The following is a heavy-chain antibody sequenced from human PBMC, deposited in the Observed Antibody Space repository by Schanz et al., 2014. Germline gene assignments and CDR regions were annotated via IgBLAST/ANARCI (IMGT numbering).Heavy chain of an antibody. D-gene: IGHD3-10*01. V-gene: IGHV3-33*06. J-gene: IGHJ5*01. Sequence: QVQLVESGGGVVQPGRSLRLSCAASGFTFSSYGMHWVRQAPGKGLEWVAVIWYDGSNKYYADSVKGRFTISRDNSKNTVHLQMNSLRAEDTAVYCGAKQHIVRGVIYLNWFDSWGQGTLVTVSS. CDR1: GFTFSSYG. CDR3: AKQHIVRGVIYLNWFDS. CDR2: IWYDGSNK.